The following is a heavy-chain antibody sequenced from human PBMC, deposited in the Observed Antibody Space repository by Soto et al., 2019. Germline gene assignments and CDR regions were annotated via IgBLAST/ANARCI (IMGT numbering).Heavy chain of an antibody. CDR1: GFTFDDYA. CDR2: ISWNSGSI. D-gene: IGHD3-9*01. Sequence: GGSLRLSCAASGFTFDDYAMHWVRQAPGKGLEWVSGISWNSGSIGYADSVKGRFTISRDNAKNSLYLQMNSLRAEDTALYYCAKDRGGYDILTGPLDYWGQGTLVTVSS. V-gene: IGHV3-9*01. J-gene: IGHJ4*02. CDR3: AKDRGGYDILTGPLDY.